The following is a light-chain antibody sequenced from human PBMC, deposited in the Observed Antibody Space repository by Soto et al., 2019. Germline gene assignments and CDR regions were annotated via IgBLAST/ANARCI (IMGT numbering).Light chain of an antibody. J-gene: IGKJ1*01. V-gene: IGKV3-11*01. CDR2: DVS. CDR3: QQRSNWPKT. CDR1: QSVSSY. Sequence: EVVLTQSPVTLSLSPGERATLSCRASQSVSSYLAWYQQKPGQAPRLLIYDVSNRATGIPARFSGSGSGTVFTLTISSLGPEDFAVYYCQQRSNWPKTFGQGTKVDIK.